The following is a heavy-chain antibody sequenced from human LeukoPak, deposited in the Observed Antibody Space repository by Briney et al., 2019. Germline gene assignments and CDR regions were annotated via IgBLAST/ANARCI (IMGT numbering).Heavy chain of an antibody. V-gene: IGHV4-38-2*01. CDR2: IYHSGST. Sequence: SETLSLTCAVSGYSISSGYYWGWIRQPPGKGLEWIGSIYHSGSTYYNPSLKSRVTISVDTSKNQFSLKLSSVTAADTAVYYCARLSYYDFRSGYPYRGGEIYFDYWGQGTLVTVSS. J-gene: IGHJ4*02. D-gene: IGHD3-3*01. CDR1: GYSISSGYY. CDR3: ARLSYYDFRSGYPYRGGEIYFDY.